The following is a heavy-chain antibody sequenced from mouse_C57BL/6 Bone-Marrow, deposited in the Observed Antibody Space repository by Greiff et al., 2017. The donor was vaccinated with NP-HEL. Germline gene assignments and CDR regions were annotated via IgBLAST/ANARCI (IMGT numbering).Heavy chain of an antibody. Sequence: QVHVKQPGAELVKPGASVKMSCKASGYTFTSYWITWVKQRPGQGLEWIGDIYSGSGSTNYNEKFKSKATLTVDTSSSTAYMQLSSLTSEDSAVYYCESLWSDYWGQGTTLTVSS. J-gene: IGHJ2*01. CDR2: IYSGSGST. D-gene: IGHD6-1*01. CDR3: ESLWSDY. CDR1: GYTFTSYW. V-gene: IGHV1-55*01.